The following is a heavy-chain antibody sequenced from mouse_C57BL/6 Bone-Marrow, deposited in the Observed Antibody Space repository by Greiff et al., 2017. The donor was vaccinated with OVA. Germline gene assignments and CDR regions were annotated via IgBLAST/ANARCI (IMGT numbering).Heavy chain of an antibody. CDR3: ARHPTTAQAD. V-gene: IGHV5-9*01. J-gene: IGHJ2*01. CDR2: ISGGGGNT. CDR1: GFTFSSYT. D-gene: IGHD3-2*02. Sequence: EVNVVESGGGLVKPGGSLKLSCAASGFTFSSYTMSWVRQTPEKRLEWVATISGGGGNTYYPDSVKGRFTISRDNAKNTLYLQMSSLRSEDTALYYCARHPTTAQADWGQGTTLTVSS.